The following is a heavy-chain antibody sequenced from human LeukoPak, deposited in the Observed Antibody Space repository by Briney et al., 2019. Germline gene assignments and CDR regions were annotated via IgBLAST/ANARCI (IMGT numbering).Heavy chain of an antibody. Sequence: GGSLRLSCATSGFTFSSYAMSWVRQAPGKGLEWVSGISGRDGSTYYADSVKGRFTISRDNSKNTLYLQMNSLRAEDTAVYYCAKDEELRYFDWLLPFDYWGQGTLVTVSS. V-gene: IGHV3-23*01. D-gene: IGHD3-9*01. CDR2: ISGRDGST. CDR1: GFTFSSYA. CDR3: AKDEELRYFDWLLPFDY. J-gene: IGHJ4*02.